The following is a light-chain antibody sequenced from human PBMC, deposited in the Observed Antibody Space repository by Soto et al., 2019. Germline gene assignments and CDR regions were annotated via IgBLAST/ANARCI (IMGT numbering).Light chain of an antibody. V-gene: IGKV3-20*01. CDR3: QQYDGAPLT. J-gene: IGKJ3*01. Sequence: IVLTQSPGTLSLSPGERATLFCRASQTLSINSLAWYQQKPGQAPRLLIYGASIRHTGIPDRFNGSGSGTDFALTINRLEPEDFAVYYCQQYDGAPLTFGPGTKVNVK. CDR1: QTLSINS. CDR2: GAS.